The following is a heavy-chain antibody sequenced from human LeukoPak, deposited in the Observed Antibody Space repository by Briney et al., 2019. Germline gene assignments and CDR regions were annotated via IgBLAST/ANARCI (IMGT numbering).Heavy chain of an antibody. CDR1: GGSISIGGYY. CDR2: IYSDGSS. CDR3: AIGIRRDHCNYDGFDI. V-gene: IGHV4-61*02. J-gene: IGHJ3*02. D-gene: IGHD5-24*01. Sequence: SQTLSLTCTVSGGSISIGGYYWSWIRQPAGKGLEWIGRIYSDGSSNCSPSLKSRVTISIDTSKNQFSLNLSYVTAADTAVYYCAIGIRRDHCNYDGFDIWGQGTMVTVSS.